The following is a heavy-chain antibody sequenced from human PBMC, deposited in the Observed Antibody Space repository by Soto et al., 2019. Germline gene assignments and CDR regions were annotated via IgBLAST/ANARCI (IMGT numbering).Heavy chain of an antibody. CDR1: GGTFSIHT. D-gene: IGHD2-15*01. CDR3: AREGPPDIAWFDP. CDR2: GSA. J-gene: IGHJ5*02. Sequence: QVQLVQSGAEVKKPGSSVKVSCKASGGTFSIHTISWVRQAPGQGLEWMGGSANSAQKFQGRLTVTADESTSTVYLELSSLTSEDTAVYYCAREGPPDIAWFDPWGQGTLVSVSS. V-gene: IGHV1-69*01.